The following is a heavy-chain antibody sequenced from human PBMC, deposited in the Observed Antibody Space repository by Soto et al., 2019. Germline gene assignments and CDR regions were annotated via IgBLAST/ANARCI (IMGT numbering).Heavy chain of an antibody. Sequence: EVQLVESGGGLVKPGGSRRLSCAASGFTFSSYSMNWVRQVPGKGLEWVSSISSSSSYIYYADSVKGRFTISRDNTKNSLYLQMNSLRAEDTAVYYCARVGGQLVPGFDYWGQGTLVTVSS. V-gene: IGHV3-21*01. CDR2: ISSSSSYI. D-gene: IGHD6-6*01. J-gene: IGHJ4*02. CDR3: ARVGGQLVPGFDY. CDR1: GFTFSSYS.